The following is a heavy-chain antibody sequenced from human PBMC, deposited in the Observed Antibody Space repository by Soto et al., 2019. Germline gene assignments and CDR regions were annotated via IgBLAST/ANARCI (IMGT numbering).Heavy chain of an antibody. V-gene: IGHV3-53*04. J-gene: IGHJ4*02. CDR1: GFTVSSNY. CDR2: IYSGGST. D-gene: IGHD2-15*01. CDR3: AREYCSGGSCHPEYFDY. Sequence: EVQLVESGGGLVQPGGSLRLSCAASGFTVSSNYMSWVRQAPGKGLEWVSVIYSGGSTYYADSVKGRFTISRHNSKNTLYLQMNSLRAEDTAVYYCAREYCSGGSCHPEYFDYWGQGTLVTVSS.